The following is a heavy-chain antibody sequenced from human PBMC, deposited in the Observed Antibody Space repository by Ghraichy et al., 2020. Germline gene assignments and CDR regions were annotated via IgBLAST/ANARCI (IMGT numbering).Heavy chain of an antibody. D-gene: IGHD3-16*01. CDR3: ASWGIVPPV. V-gene: IGHV3-74*01. Sequence: GESLRLSCAASGFSLTNYMHWLRQAPGKGLVWVSRINGDGSSTNYADSVKGRFIISRDNAKNTVYLQMNGLSAEDTAVYYCASWGIVPPVWSQGTLVAVSS. J-gene: IGHJ4*02. CDR2: INGDGSST. CDR1: GFSLTNY.